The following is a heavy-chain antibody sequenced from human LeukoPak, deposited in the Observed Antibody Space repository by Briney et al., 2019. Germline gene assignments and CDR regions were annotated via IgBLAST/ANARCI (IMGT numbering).Heavy chain of an antibody. CDR1: GGSFSGYY. CDR3: AREVKGGGYCSSTSCYRRDYFDY. Sequence: SETLSLTCAVYGGSFSGYYWSWIRQPPGKGLEWIGEINHSGSTNYNPSLKSRVTISVDTSKNQFSLKLSSVTAADTAVYYCAREVKGGGYCSSTSCYRRDYFDYWGQGTLVTVSS. V-gene: IGHV4-34*01. D-gene: IGHD2-2*01. J-gene: IGHJ4*02. CDR2: INHSGST.